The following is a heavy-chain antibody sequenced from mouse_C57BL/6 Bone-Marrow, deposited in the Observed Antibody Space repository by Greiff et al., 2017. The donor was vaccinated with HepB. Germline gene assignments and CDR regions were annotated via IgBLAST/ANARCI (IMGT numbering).Heavy chain of an antibody. CDR3: ARNYYGNYPYYFDY. J-gene: IGHJ2*01. Sequence: QVQLKQSGAELVRPGASVKLSCKASGYTFTDYYINWVKQRPGQGLEWIARIYPGSGNTYYNEKFKGKATLTAEKSSSTAYMQLSSLTSEDSAVYFCARNYYGNYPYYFDYWGQGTTLTVSS. CDR1: GYTFTDYY. V-gene: IGHV1-76*01. CDR2: IYPGSGNT. D-gene: IGHD2-1*01.